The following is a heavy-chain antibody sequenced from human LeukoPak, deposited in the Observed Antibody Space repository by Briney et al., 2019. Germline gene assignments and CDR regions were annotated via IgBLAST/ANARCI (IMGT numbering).Heavy chain of an antibody. Sequence: SETLSLTCTVSGGSISSYYWSWIRQPPGKGLEWIGYIYYTGSTNYNPSLKSRVTMSVDTSKNQFSLNLYSVSAADTAVYYCARHFDYWGQGTLVTVPS. CDR3: ARHFDY. J-gene: IGHJ4*02. CDR1: GGSISSYY. V-gene: IGHV4-59*08. CDR2: IYYTGST.